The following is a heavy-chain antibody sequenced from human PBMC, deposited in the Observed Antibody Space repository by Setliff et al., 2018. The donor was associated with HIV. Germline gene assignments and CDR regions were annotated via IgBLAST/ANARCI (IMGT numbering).Heavy chain of an antibody. Sequence: SVKVSCKASGGTFSSYAISWVRQAPGQGLEWMGGIIPILGIANYAQKFQGRVTITADESTSTAYMELSSLRSEDTAVYYCARDRGDYYDSQGAFDIWGQGTMVTVS. CDR2: IIPILGIA. D-gene: IGHD3-22*01. J-gene: IGHJ3*02. V-gene: IGHV1-69*10. CDR1: GGTFSSYA. CDR3: ARDRGDYYDSQGAFDI.